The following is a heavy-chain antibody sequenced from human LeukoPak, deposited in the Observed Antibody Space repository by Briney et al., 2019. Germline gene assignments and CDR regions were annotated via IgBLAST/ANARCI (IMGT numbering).Heavy chain of an antibody. CDR1: GFTFTYCW. CDR2: INGDGSST. V-gene: IGHV3-74*01. Sequence: GGSLRLSCAASGFTFTYCWMHWVRQAPGKGLVWVARINGDGSSTNYADSVKGRFTISRDNAKNTLYLQMNSLRAEDTAVYYCANDDFGASGLPDYWGQGTLVTVSS. CDR3: ANDDFGASGLPDY. D-gene: IGHD4-17*01. J-gene: IGHJ4*02.